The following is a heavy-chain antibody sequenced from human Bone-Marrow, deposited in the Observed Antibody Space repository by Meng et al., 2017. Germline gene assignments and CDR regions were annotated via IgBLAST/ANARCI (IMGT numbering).Heavy chain of an antibody. D-gene: IGHD5-18*01. CDR2: INHSGST. CDR3: ARFLPGYSYGFDY. J-gene: IGHJ4*02. Sequence: SQTPSLTCAVYGGSFSGYYWSWIRQPPGKGLEWIGEINHSGSTNYNPSLKSRVTISVDTSKNQFSLKLSSVTAADTAVYYCARFLPGYSYGFDYWGQGTLVTVSS. V-gene: IGHV4-34*01. CDR1: GGSFSGYY.